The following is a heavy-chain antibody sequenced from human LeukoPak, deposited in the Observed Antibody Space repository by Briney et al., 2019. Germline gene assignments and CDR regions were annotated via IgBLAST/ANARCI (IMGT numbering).Heavy chain of an antibody. J-gene: IGHJ4*02. D-gene: IGHD3-16*02. CDR1: GFTFSSYE. Sequence: GGSLRLSCAASGFTFSSYEMNWVRQAPGKGLEWVSYISSSGSTIYYADSVRGRFTISRDNAKNSLYLQMNSLRAEDTAVYYCARDFRDVWGSYRFDYWGQGTLVTVSS. CDR3: ARDFRDVWGSYRFDY. CDR2: ISSSGSTI. V-gene: IGHV3-48*03.